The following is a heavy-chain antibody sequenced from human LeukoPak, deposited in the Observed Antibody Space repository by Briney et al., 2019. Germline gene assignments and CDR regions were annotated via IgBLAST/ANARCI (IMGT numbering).Heavy chain of an antibody. D-gene: IGHD4-17*01. CDR2: INNDGTTT. J-gene: IGHJ3*02. V-gene: IGHV3-74*01. CDR3: AKPGDSDAFDI. Sequence: PGGSLRLSCAASGFTFSSSWMYWVRQAPGKGLVWVSRINNDGTTTTDADSVKGRFTISRDNAKNMLYLQMNSLRAEDTAVYYCAKPGDSDAFDIWGQGTMVTVSS. CDR1: GFTFSSSW.